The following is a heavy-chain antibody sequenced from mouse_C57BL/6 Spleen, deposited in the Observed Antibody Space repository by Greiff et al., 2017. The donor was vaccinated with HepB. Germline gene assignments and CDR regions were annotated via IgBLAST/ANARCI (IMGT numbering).Heavy chain of an antibody. Sequence: EVQLQESGGDLVKPGGSLKLSCAASGFTFSSYGMSWVRQTPDKRLEWVATISSGGSYTYYPDSVKGRFTISRDNAKNTLYLQMSSLKSEDTAMYYCARQEVGSSFDYWGQGTTLTVSS. CDR3: ARQEVGSSFDY. D-gene: IGHD1-1*02. CDR1: GFTFSSYG. V-gene: IGHV5-6*01. J-gene: IGHJ2*01. CDR2: ISSGGSYT.